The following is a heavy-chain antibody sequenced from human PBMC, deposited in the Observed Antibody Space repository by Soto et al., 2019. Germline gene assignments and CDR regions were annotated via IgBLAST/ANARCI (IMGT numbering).Heavy chain of an antibody. CDR1: GFTFSSYG. V-gene: IGHV3-33*01. J-gene: IGHJ6*02. D-gene: IGHD1-1*01. CDR2: IWYDGSNK. CDR3: ARAGMEPPRLYYYYGMDV. Sequence: GGSLRLSCAASGFTFSSYGMHWVRQAPGKGLEWVAVIWYDGSNKYYADSVKGRFTISRDNSKNTLYLQMNSLRAEDTAVYYCARAGMEPPRLYYYYGMDVWGQGTTVTVSS.